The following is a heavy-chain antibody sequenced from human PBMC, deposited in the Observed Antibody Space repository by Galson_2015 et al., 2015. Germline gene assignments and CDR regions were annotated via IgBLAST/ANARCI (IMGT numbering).Heavy chain of an antibody. V-gene: IGHV3-30*03. CDR3: ARGESSSWYGYYFDY. Sequence: SLRLSCAASGFTFSSYAMHWVRQGPGKGLEWVASISYDVSKKYYADSVKGRFTISRDNPKNTVYLQMNSVRPEDTAVHYCARGESSSWYGYYFDYWGQGTLVTVSS. J-gene: IGHJ4*02. D-gene: IGHD6-13*01. CDR2: ISYDVSKK. CDR1: GFTFSSYA.